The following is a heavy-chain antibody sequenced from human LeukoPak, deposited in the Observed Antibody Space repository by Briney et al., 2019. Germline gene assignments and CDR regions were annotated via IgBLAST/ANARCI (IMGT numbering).Heavy chain of an antibody. CDR1: GITFSSYA. D-gene: IGHD3-10*01. V-gene: IGHV3-53*01. Sequence: PGGSLRLSCAASGITFSSYAMSWVRQAPGKGLEWVSVIYSGGSTYYADSVKGRFTISRDNSKNTLYLQMNSLRAEDTAVYYCARDSSVYPGVDYWGQGTLVTVSS. J-gene: IGHJ4*02. CDR3: ARDSSVYPGVDY. CDR2: IYSGGST.